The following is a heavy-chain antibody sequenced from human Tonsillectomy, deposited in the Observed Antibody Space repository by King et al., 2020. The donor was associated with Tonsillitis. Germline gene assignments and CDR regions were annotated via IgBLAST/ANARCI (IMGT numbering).Heavy chain of an antibody. J-gene: IGHJ4*02. Sequence: VQLQQWGAGLLKPSETLSLTCAVYGGSFSDYYWSWIRQPPGKGLEWIGEINHSGSTNYNPSLKSRVTISGDTYKNQFSLKLSSVTAADTAVYYCARRGSVYSHGYGYWGQGTLVTVSS. CDR2: INHSGST. D-gene: IGHD5-18*01. CDR3: ARRGSVYSHGYGY. V-gene: IGHV4-34*01. CDR1: GGSFSDYY.